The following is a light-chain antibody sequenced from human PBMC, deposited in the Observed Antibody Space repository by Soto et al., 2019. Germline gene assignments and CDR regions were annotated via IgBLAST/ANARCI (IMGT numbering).Light chain of an antibody. CDR3: QQRSNRPPLT. V-gene: IGKV3-11*01. CDR1: EDVSVH. J-gene: IGKJ4*01. CDR2: DAT. Sequence: EIVLTQSPATLSLTPGERAILSCRASEDVSVHLSWYQQKPGQAPRLIIQDATNRATGIPVKFSGSGSGTDFTLTISSLESEDFATYYCQQRSNRPPLTFGGGTRVE.